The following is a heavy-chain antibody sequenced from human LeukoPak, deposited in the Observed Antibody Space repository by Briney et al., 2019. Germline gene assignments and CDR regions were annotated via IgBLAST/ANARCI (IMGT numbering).Heavy chain of an antibody. J-gene: IGHJ3*02. Sequence: SETLSLTCTVSGGSISSSSYYWGWIRQPPGKGLEWIGSIYYSGSTYYNPSLKSRVTISVDTSKNQFSLKLSSVTAADTAVYYCARGENAFDIWGQGTMVTVSS. CDR3: ARGENAFDI. CDR2: IYYSGST. D-gene: IGHD3-10*01. CDR1: GGSISSSSYY. V-gene: IGHV4-39*01.